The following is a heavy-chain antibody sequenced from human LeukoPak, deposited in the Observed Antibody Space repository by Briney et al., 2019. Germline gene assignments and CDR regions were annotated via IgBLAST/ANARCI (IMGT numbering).Heavy chain of an antibody. CDR2: TYYRSKWYN. D-gene: IGHD2-15*01. Sequence: SQTLSLTCAISGDSVSSNSAAWNWIRQSPSRGLEWLGRTYYRSKWYNDYAVSVKSRITINPDTSKNQFSLQLNSVTPEDTAVYYCARDLFAHYSIRTPIEGYYYGMDVWGQGTTVTVSS. V-gene: IGHV6-1*01. J-gene: IGHJ6*02. CDR1: GDSVSSNSAA. CDR3: ARDLFAHYSIRTPIEGYYYGMDV.